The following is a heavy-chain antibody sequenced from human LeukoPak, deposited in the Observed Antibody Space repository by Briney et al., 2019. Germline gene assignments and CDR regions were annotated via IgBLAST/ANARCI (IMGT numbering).Heavy chain of an antibody. CDR3: STHNYGRTTVTAFAL. V-gene: IGHV3-15*01. D-gene: IGHD4-17*01. Sequence: GGSLRLSCEASGFSFNKAWLSWVRQAPGKGLEWVGRIKSKTDGGTTDYAAPVNGRFTTSSNDSNNMLYLEVNSLKTNYSALYDWSTHNYGRTTVTAFALWGQGTLVTVSS. J-gene: IGHJ4*02. CDR2: IKSKTDGGTT. CDR1: GFSFNKAW.